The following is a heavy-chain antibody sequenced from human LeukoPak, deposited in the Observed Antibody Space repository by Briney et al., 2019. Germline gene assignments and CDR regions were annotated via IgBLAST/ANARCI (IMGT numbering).Heavy chain of an antibody. Sequence: PSETLSLTCVVYGGSFSGYYWSWIRQPPGKGLEWIGEINHSANINYNPSLKSRVTISVDTSKNQFSLKLSSVTAADTAVYFCARAPLRYDYDWGSNRMGNYFDYWGQGTLVTVSS. CDR3: ARAPLRYDYDWGSNRMGNYFDY. D-gene: IGHD3-16*02. CDR2: INHSANI. CDR1: GGSFSGYY. V-gene: IGHV4-34*01. J-gene: IGHJ4*02.